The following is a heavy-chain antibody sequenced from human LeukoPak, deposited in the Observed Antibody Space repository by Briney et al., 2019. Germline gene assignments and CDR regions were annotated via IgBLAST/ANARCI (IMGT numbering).Heavy chain of an antibody. D-gene: IGHD3-10*01. CDR1: GFTFSSYA. CDR2: ISGSGGST. Sequence: GGSLRLSCAASGFTFSSYAMSWVRQAPGKGLERVSAISGSGGSTYYADSVKGRFTISRDNSKNTLYLQMNSLRAEDTAVYYCAKPMVRGVMLQYGMDVWGQGTTVTASS. CDR3: AKPMVRGVMLQYGMDV. J-gene: IGHJ6*02. V-gene: IGHV3-23*01.